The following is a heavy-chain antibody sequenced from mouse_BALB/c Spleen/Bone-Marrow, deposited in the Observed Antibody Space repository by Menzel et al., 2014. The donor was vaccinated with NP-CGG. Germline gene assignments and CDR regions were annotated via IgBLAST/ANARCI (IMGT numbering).Heavy chain of an antibody. J-gene: IGHJ2*01. CDR2: IYPGNSDT. CDR1: GYTFSNYW. D-gene: IGHD3-1*01. Sequence: EVQLQQSGTVPARPGAAVQMSCKASGYTFSNYWMHWVKQRPGQGLEWIGTIYPGNSDTTYNQRFKGKAKLTAVTSTSTAYMELSSLTNEYSAVYYCTTLARSDFDYWGQGTTLTVSS. V-gene: IGHV1-5*01. CDR3: TTLARSDFDY.